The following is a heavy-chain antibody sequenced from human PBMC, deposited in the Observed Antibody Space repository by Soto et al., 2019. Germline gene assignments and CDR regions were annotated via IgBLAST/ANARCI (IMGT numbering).Heavy chain of an antibody. D-gene: IGHD3-10*01. CDR1: GYSFTSYG. V-gene: IGHV1-18*01. CDR3: ARGLYHDFPGPWFGLDV. Sequence: HVQLVQSGGEVRKPGASVKVSCKASGYSFTSYGINWARQAPGQGFEWMGWISNYNGNSKYAEDVQDRITLTTDTFTNTTYMELRSLRSDDTAVYFCARGLYHDFPGPWFGLDVWGQGPTVTVSS. CDR2: ISNYNGNS. J-gene: IGHJ6*02.